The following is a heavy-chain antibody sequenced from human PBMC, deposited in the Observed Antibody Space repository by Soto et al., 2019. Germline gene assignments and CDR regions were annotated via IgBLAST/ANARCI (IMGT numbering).Heavy chain of an antibody. Sequence: GGSLRLSCAASGFTFDDYAMHWVRQAPGTGLEWVSGISWNSGSIGYADSVKGRFTISRDNAKNSLYLQMNSLRAEDTALYYCAKEMDRYFYDCIGYPLSTAFDICGQGTMVTVS. CDR3: AKEMDRYFYDCIGYPLSTAFDI. CDR1: GFTFDDYA. V-gene: IGHV3-9*01. J-gene: IGHJ3*02. CDR2: ISWNSGSI. D-gene: IGHD3-22*01.